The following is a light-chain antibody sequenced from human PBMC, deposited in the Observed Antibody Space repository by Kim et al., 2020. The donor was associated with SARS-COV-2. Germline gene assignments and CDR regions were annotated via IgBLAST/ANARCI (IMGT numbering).Light chain of an antibody. CDR3: QQRDNWRLT. Sequence: LCPGERATPSRRARQSISGDIVRGTKRPGQGPRVLIYEASNTATGIPARCSGTGCGTESTLTISGLEPEEFAVYNSQQRDNWRLTFGGGTKVGIK. V-gene: IGKV3-11*01. CDR1: QSISGD. J-gene: IGKJ4*01. CDR2: EAS.